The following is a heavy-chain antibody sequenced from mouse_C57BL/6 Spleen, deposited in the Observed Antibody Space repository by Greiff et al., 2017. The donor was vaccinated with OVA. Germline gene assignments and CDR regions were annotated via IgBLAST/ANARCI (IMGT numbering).Heavy chain of an antibody. CDR1: GFTFSDYG. D-gene: IGHD2-1*01. V-gene: IGHV5-17*01. J-gene: IGHJ4*01. Sequence: EVQRVESGGGLVKPGGSLKLSCAASGFTFSDYGMHWVRQAPEKGLEWVAYISSGSSTIYYADTVKGRFTISRDNAKNTLFLQMTSLRSEDTAMYYCAREHGNFFYYAMDYWGQGTSVTVSS. CDR3: AREHGNFFYYAMDY. CDR2: ISSGSSTI.